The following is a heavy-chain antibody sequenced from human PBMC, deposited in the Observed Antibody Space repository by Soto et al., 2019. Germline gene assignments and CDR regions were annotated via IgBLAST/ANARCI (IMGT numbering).Heavy chain of an antibody. V-gene: IGHV3-23*01. D-gene: IGHD3-16*01. CDR1: GFTFSSYA. CDR2: ISGSGGGT. CDR3: AKVWGNYGNFDY. Sequence: EVQLLESGGGLLQPGGSLRLSCAASGFTFSSYAMSWVRQAPGKGLEWVSAISGSGGGTYYGDSVKGRFTISRDNSKTTVYLQMNSLRAEDAAVYYCAKVWGNYGNFDYWGQGTLVTVSS. J-gene: IGHJ4*02.